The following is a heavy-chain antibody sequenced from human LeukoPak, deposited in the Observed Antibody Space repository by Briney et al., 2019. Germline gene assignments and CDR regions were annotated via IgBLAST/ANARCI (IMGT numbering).Heavy chain of an antibody. D-gene: IGHD3-10*01. CDR1: GGSFSGYY. V-gene: IGHV4-34*01. CDR3: ARCPRAAGITMVRRYGMDV. J-gene: IGHJ6*04. Sequence: SETLSLTCAVYGGSFSGYYWSWIRQPPGKGLEWIGEINHSRSTNYNPSLKSRVTISVDTSKNQFSLKLSSVTAADTAVYYCARCPRAAGITMVRRYGMDVWGKGTTVTVSS. CDR2: INHSRST.